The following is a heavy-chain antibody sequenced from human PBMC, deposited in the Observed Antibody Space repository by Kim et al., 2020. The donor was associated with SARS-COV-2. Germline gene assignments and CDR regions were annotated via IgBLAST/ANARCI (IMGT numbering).Heavy chain of an antibody. CDR3: ATSRESHLRYFDY. J-gene: IGHJ4*02. CDR1: GYTFTSYY. V-gene: IGHV1-46*01. Sequence: ASVKVSCKASGYTFTSYYLHWVRQAPGQGLEWMGIINPSGGSTSYAKKCQGRVTMARDTSTSTVYMELRSLRSEDTAVYYCATSRESHLRYFDYWGQGTLVTVSS. CDR2: INPSGGST.